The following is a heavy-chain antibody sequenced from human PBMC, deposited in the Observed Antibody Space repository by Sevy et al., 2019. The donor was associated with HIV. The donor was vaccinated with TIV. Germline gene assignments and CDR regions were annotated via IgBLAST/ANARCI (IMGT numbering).Heavy chain of an antibody. V-gene: IGHV5-51*01. Sequence: GESLKISCRASGYNFAAHWIGWVRQMPGKGLEWMGILFPGNSDIRSFQGHVTVSVDKSINTAYLQWANLRASDSAMYFCARGGRLPLDAFDLWGPGTKVTVSS. CDR2: LFPGNSDI. CDR3: ARGGRLPLDAFDL. CDR1: GYNFAAHW. J-gene: IGHJ3*01. D-gene: IGHD2-15*01.